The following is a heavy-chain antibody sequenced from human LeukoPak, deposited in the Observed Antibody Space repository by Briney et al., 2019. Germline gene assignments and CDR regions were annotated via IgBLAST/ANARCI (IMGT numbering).Heavy chain of an antibody. CDR1: GGSFSGYY. CDR3: ASRSSLYWYFDL. J-gene: IGHJ2*01. D-gene: IGHD6-6*01. Sequence: PSETLSLTCAVYGGSFSGYYWSWIRQPPGKGLEWIGEINHSGSTNYNPSLKSRVTISVDTSKNQFSLKLSSVTAAVTAVYYCASRSSLYWYFDLWGRGTLVTVSS. V-gene: IGHV4-34*01. CDR2: INHSGST.